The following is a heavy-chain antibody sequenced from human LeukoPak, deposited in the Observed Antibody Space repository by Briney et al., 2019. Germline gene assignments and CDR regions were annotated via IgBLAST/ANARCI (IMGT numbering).Heavy chain of an antibody. CDR1: GYTFTGYY. Sequence: ASVKVSCKASGYTFTGYYTHWVRQAPGQGLEWMGIINPSGGSTSYAQKFQGRVTMTRDMSTSTVYMGLSSLRSEDTAVYYCARIPDPTYYYDSSGYAWGQGTLVTVSS. J-gene: IGHJ4*02. V-gene: IGHV1-46*01. D-gene: IGHD3-22*01. CDR2: INPSGGST. CDR3: ARIPDPTYYYDSSGYA.